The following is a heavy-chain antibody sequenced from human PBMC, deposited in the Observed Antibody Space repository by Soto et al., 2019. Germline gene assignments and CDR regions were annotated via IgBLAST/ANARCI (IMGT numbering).Heavy chain of an antibody. D-gene: IGHD6-19*01. CDR1: GFTFSNAW. Sequence: EVQLVESGGGLVKPGGSLRLSCAASGFTFSNAWMNWVRQAPGKGLELVGRIKSKTDGGTTDYAAPVKGRFTISRDDSKNTLYMQMNSLKTEDTAVYYCTTALIEVAGTGDGGAFDIWGKGTMVTVSS. CDR3: TTALIEVAGTGDGGAFDI. CDR2: IKSKTDGGTT. J-gene: IGHJ3*02. V-gene: IGHV3-15*07.